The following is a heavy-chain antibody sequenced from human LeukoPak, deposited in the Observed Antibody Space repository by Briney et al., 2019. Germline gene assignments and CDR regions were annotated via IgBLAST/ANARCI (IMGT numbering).Heavy chain of an antibody. V-gene: IGHV3-33*08. CDR1: GFTFSSYA. Sequence: GRSLRLSCAASGFTFSSYAMHWVRQAPGKGLEWVAVIWYDGSNKNYVDSVKGRFTISRDNSKNTLYLQMNSLRDEDTAVYYCARVAMSDSSGYCDYWGQGTLVTVSS. J-gene: IGHJ4*02. CDR3: ARVAMSDSSGYCDY. CDR2: IWYDGSNK. D-gene: IGHD3-22*01.